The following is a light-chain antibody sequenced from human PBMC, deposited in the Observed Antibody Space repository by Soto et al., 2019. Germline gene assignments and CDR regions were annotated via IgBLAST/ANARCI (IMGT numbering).Light chain of an antibody. V-gene: IGKV3-20*01. CDR2: GAS. CDR1: QSLSSND. Sequence: EIGLTQSPGTLSLSPGERATFSCRASQSLSSNDLAWYQQKPGQAPRLLIYGASTRASGIPDRFSGSGSGTDFTFTIIRLEPDDFAMYYCQHFDSSSFSFGQGTKLEI. J-gene: IGKJ2*01. CDR3: QHFDSSSFS.